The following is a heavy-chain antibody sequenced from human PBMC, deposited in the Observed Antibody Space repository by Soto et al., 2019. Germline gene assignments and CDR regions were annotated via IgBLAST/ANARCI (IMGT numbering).Heavy chain of an antibody. D-gene: IGHD6-13*01. J-gene: IGHJ4*01. Sequence: QVQLQESGPGLVRPSGTVSLTCAVSGVSISSDNWWSWVRQPPGKALEWIGEIHHSGSTNYNPSLKSRVTMSVVPSKDLFSLTLNSVTAADTAFYYCARDQGSHHGDWGHGTLVSVSS. CDR2: IHHSGST. CDR1: GVSISSDNW. CDR3: ARDQGSHHGD. V-gene: IGHV4-4*02.